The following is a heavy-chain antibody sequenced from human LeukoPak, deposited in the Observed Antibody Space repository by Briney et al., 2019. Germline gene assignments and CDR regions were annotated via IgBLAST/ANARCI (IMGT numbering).Heavy chain of an antibody. CDR2: IYYSGST. D-gene: IGHD2-2*01. Sequence: PSETLPLTRTVSGGSISSYYWSWIRQPPGKGLEWIGYIYYSGSTNYNPSLKSRVTISVDTSKNQFSLKLSSVTAADTAVYYCVRRAVVVPAARGYYYYMDVWGKGTAVTVSS. CDR3: VRRAVVVPAARGYYYYMDV. V-gene: IGHV4-59*01. CDR1: GGSISSYY. J-gene: IGHJ6*03.